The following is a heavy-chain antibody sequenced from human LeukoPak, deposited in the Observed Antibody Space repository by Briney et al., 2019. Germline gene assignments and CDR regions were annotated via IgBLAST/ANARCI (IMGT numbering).Heavy chain of an antibody. CDR3: ARDLGAQVALITTYYFDY. CDR2: INPRGGSA. D-gene: IGHD3-22*01. CDR1: GYTFTSYS. V-gene: IGHV1-46*01. Sequence: ASVKVSCKASGYTFTSYSMHWVRQVPGQGLEWMGIINPRGGSATFAQKFQGRVTMTRDTSTSTVHMELSSLRSEDTAVYYCARDLGAQVALITTYYFDYWGQGTPVTVSS. J-gene: IGHJ4*02.